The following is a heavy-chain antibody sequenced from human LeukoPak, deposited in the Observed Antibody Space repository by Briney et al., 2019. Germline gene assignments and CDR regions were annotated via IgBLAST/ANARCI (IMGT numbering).Heavy chain of an antibody. J-gene: IGHJ4*02. D-gene: IGHD6-13*01. V-gene: IGHV3-43*02. CDR1: GFTFDDYA. Sequence: GGSLRLSCAASGFTFDDYAMHWIRQGPGKGLEWVSAISGDGGSTYYAVSVKGRFTISRDNSKNSLYLQMNSLRTEDTALYYCAKGSSWFDYWGQGTLVTVSS. CDR3: AKGSSWFDY. CDR2: ISGDGGST.